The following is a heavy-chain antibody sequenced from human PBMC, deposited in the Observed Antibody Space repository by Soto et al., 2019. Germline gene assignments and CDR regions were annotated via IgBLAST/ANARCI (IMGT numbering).Heavy chain of an antibody. CDR2: ISYSGNT. D-gene: IGHD5-12*01. CDR1: GGSISSYF. Sequence: ARETLSITCTVSGGSISSYFWGWIRQPTGKGLEWIGDISYSGNTNYNPSLKSRVTISVDTSQNQFSLRLHSVTAADTAVYYCARHRVATRFFDYWGQGTLVTVSS. CDR3: ARHRVATRFFDY. J-gene: IGHJ4*02. V-gene: IGHV4-59*08.